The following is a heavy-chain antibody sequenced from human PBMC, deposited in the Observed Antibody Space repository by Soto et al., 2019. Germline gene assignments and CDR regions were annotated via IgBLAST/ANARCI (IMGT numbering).Heavy chain of an antibody. Sequence: QVQLVQSGAEVKKPGASVKVTCKASGYLFTTYAVHWVRQAPGQGIEWMGWINGGNGHTKYSQKFQGRVTFTRDTSATTAYMELGSLRSEDTAIYYRARGLTIFGWFDPWGQGTLVTVSS. CDR1: GYLFTTYA. CDR3: ARGLTIFGWFDP. J-gene: IGHJ5*02. D-gene: IGHD3-3*01. V-gene: IGHV1-3*01. CDR2: INGGNGHT.